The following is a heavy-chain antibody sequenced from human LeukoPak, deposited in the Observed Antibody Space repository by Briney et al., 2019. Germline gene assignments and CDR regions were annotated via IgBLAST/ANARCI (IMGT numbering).Heavy chain of an antibody. J-gene: IGHJ4*02. V-gene: IGHV1-2*02. D-gene: IGHD1-26*01. CDR2: INPNSGGT. CDR3: AREPGELLGGEVTLPYY. Sequence: ASVKVSCKASGYTFTGYYMHWVRQAPGQGLEWMGWINPNSGGTNYAQKFQGRVTMTRDTSISTAYMELSRLRSDDTAVYYCAREPGELLGGEVTLPYYWGQGTLVTVSS. CDR1: GYTFTGYY.